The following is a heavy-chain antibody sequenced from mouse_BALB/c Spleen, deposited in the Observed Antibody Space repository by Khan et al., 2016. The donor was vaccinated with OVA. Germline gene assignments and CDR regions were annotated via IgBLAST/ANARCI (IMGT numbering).Heavy chain of an antibody. Sequence: VQLQQSGAELAKPGASVKMSCKASGYTFTSYWMHWIKQRPGQGLEWIGYINPTSGYTDYNQKFKDKATLPADKSSSPAFMQLSTLTTDDSADYCCARDRIDYWGQGTALTASS. J-gene: IGHJ2*01. CDR1: GYTFTSYW. CDR2: INPTSGYT. CDR3: ARDRIDY. V-gene: IGHV1-7*01.